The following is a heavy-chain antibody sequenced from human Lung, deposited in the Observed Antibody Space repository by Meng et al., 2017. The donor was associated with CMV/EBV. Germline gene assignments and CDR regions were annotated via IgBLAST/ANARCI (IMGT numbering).Heavy chain of an antibody. CDR1: GGSISSSNW. Sequence: QVEVKESGPGLVTPSGTLSLTCAVSGGSISSSNWWSWVRQPPGKGLEWIGEIYHSGSTNYNPSLKSRVTISVDKSKNQFSLKLSSVTAADTAVYYCASFPPPGKQWLVTDYWGQGTLVTVSS. CDR2: IYHSGST. V-gene: IGHV4-4*02. D-gene: IGHD6-19*01. CDR3: ASFPPPGKQWLVTDY. J-gene: IGHJ4*02.